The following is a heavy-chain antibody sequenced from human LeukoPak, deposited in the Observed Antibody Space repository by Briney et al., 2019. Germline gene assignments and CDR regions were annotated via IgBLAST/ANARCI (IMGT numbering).Heavy chain of an antibody. CDR3: ARRSQENRVTTAKNWFDP. D-gene: IGHD4-17*01. V-gene: IGHV4-59*08. CDR2: VDYTGST. Sequence: SETLSLTCTVSGDSISSSYWGWIRHPPGKGLEWIGYVDYTGSTNYNPSLKSRVTISVDTSKNQFSLKLSSVTAADTAVYYCARRSQENRVTTAKNWFDPWGQGTQVTVSS. CDR1: GDSISSSY. J-gene: IGHJ5*02.